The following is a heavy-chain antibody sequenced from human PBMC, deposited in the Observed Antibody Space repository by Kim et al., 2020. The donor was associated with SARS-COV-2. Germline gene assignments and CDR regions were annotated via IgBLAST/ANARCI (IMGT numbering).Heavy chain of an antibody. V-gene: IGHV4-4*02. CDR2: IYHSGST. D-gene: IGHD3-10*01. J-gene: IGHJ4*02. Sequence: SETLSLTCAVSGGSISSSNWWSWVRQPPGKGLEWIGEIYHSGSTNYNPSLKSRVTISVDKSKNQFSLKLSSVTAADTAVYYCARGGGNRSAWGSGTQNFDYWGQGTLVTVSS. CDR1: GGSISSSNW. CDR3: ARGGGNRSAWGSGTQNFDY.